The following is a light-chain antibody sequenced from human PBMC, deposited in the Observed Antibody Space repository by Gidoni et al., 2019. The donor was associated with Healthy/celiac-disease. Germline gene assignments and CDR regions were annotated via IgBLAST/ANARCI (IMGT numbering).Light chain of an antibody. J-gene: IGKJ1*01. CDR1: QSVSSSY. Sequence: PGERATLSCRASQSVSSSYLAWYQQKPGQAPRLLIYGASSRATGIPDRFSGSGSGTDFTRTISRLEPEDFAVYYCQQYGSSPWTFGQGTKVEIK. CDR2: GAS. CDR3: QQYGSSPWT. V-gene: IGKV3-20*01.